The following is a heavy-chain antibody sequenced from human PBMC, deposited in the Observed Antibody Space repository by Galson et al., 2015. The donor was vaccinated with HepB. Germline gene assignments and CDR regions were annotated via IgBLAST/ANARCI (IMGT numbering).Heavy chain of an antibody. J-gene: IGHJ4*02. CDR2: LNSGGKT. V-gene: IGHV3-23*01. CDR3: ARWRAAQSEFDY. Sequence: SLRLSCAASGFSFSNHGMAWVRQAPGKGLEWVSHLNSGGKTEDAESVKGRFTISRDISRSTLCLQMNSLRVEDKAIYYCARWRAAQSEFDYWGQGTLVTVSS. D-gene: IGHD2-15*01. CDR1: GFSFSNHG.